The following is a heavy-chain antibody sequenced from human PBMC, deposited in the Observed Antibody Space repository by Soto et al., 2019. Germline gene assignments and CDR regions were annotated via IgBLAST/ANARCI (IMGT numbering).Heavy chain of an antibody. CDR1: GFTFSTYA. Sequence: GGSLRLSCSASGFTFSTYAMSWFRQAPGKGLEWVGFIRGKAYGAKKAYAATVKGTFTISRDESKSNVFLEMKSLKTEDTAVYYCARGGGGWELRPYYFDYWGQGTLVTVSS. CDR2: IRGKAYGAKK. V-gene: IGHV3-49*03. D-gene: IGHD1-26*01. J-gene: IGHJ4*02. CDR3: ARGGGGWELRPYYFDY.